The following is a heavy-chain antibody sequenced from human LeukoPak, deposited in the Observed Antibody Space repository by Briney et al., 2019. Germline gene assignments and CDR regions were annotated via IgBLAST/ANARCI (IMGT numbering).Heavy chain of an antibody. D-gene: IGHD3-22*01. Sequence: SETLSLTCAVYGGSFSGYYWSWIRQPPGKGLEWIGEINHSGSTNYNPSLKSRVTISVDTSKNLFSLKLSSVTAADTAVYYCARGEGYYDSSGYHGYYWGQGTLVTVSS. V-gene: IGHV4-34*01. CDR1: GGSFSGYY. CDR2: INHSGST. J-gene: IGHJ4*02. CDR3: ARGEGYYDSSGYHGYY.